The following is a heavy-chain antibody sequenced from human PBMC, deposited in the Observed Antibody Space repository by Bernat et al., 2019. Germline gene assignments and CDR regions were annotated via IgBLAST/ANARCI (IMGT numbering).Heavy chain of an antibody. CDR1: GESGSTNSAA. D-gene: IGHD4-11*01. V-gene: IGHV6-1*01. CDR2: TYYRSKWYN. CDR3: ARYSTTDGGMDV. Sequence: QVQLQQSGPGLVKPSQTLSLTCAISGESGSTNSAAWNWIRQSPSRGLEWLGRTYYRSKWYNDYALSVKSRITINPETSKNHFSLQLNSVSPEDTAVYYCARYSTTDGGMDVWGQGTTVTVSS. J-gene: IGHJ6*02.